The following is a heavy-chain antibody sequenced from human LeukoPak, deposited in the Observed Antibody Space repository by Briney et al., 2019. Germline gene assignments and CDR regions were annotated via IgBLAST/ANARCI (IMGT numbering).Heavy chain of an antibody. J-gene: IGHJ6*03. Sequence: SVKVSCKASGGTFSSYAISWVRQAPGQGLEWMGGIIPISGTANYAQKFQGRVTITADESTSTAYMELSSLRSEDTAVYYCARGFAYYDFWSGPEPYYYYMDVWGKGTTVTVSS. CDR2: IIPISGTA. D-gene: IGHD3-3*01. V-gene: IGHV1-69*13. CDR3: ARGFAYYDFWSGPEPYYYYMDV. CDR1: GGTFSSYA.